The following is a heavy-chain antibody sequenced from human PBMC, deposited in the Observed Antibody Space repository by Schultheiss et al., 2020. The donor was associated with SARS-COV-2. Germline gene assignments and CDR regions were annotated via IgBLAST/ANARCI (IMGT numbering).Heavy chain of an antibody. Sequence: GGSLRLSCAASGFTFSDYSMNWVRQAPGKGLEWVANIKQDGSEKYYVDSVKGRFTISRDNAKNSLYLQMNSLRAEDTAVYYCARDQVVVHYGMDVWGQGNTVTVSS. J-gene: IGHJ6*02. CDR1: GFTFSDYS. CDR2: IKQDGSEK. D-gene: IGHD2-2*01. CDR3: ARDQVVVHYGMDV. V-gene: IGHV3-7*01.